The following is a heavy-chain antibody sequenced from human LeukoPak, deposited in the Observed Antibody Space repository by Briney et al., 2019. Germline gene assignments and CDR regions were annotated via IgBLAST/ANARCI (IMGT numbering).Heavy chain of an antibody. D-gene: IGHD1-26*01. CDR1: GFTFSSYW. V-gene: IGHV3-74*01. CDR3: ARVPKWELLDAFDI. CDR2: INSDGSST. Sequence: GGSLRLSCAASGFTFSSYWMHWVRQAPGKGLVWVSRINSDGSSTSYADSVKGRFTVSRDNAKNTLYLQMNSLRAEDTAVYYCARVPKWELLDAFDIWCQGTMVTVSS. J-gene: IGHJ3*02.